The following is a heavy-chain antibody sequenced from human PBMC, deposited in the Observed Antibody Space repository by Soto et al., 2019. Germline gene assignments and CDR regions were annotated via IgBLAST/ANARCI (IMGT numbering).Heavy chain of an antibody. Sequence: QITLKESGPTLVKPTQTLTLTCTFSGFSLTTSGVGVAWIRQPPGKALEWRGLIYWNDEKRYRPSLQSRLTITKDNSRNQVVLTMTNMDPADPATNYCAHRTKVNSGLNWGQGTLVTVSS. V-gene: IGHV2-5*01. CDR1: GFSLTTSGVG. CDR2: IYWNDEK. J-gene: IGHJ4*02. CDR3: AHRTKVNSGLN. D-gene: IGHD4-4*01.